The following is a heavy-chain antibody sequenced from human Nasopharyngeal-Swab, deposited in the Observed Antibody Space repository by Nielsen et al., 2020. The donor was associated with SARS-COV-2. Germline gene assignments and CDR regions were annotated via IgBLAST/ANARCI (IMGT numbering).Heavy chain of an antibody. D-gene: IGHD2-2*01. V-gene: IGHV1-69*04. J-gene: IGHJ6*03. CDR2: IIPILGIA. Sequence: SVQVSCKASGGTFSSYAISWVRQAPGQGLEWMGRIIPILGIANYAQKFQGRVTITADKSTSTAYMELGSLRSEDTAVYYCARDCSSTSCYLYYYYYYMDVWGKGTTVTVSS. CDR3: ARDCSSTSCYLYYYYYYMDV. CDR1: GGTFSSYA.